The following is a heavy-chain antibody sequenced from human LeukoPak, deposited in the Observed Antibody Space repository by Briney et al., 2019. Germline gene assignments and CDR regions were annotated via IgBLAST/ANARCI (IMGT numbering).Heavy chain of an antibody. Sequence: PGGSLRLSCAGSGFTFSSYDMNWVRQAPGKGLEWVSSISGSSSYIYYADSVKGRFTISRDNAKTSLYLQMNSLRAEDTAVYYCARHLSGVTGYTYGRGIDYWGEGTLVTVSS. CDR3: ARHLSGVTGYTYGRGIDY. CDR2: ISGSSSYI. D-gene: IGHD5-18*01. CDR1: GFTFSSYD. J-gene: IGHJ4*02. V-gene: IGHV3-21*01.